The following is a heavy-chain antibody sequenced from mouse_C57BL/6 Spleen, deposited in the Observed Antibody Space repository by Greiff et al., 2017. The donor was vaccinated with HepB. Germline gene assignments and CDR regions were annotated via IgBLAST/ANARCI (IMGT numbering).Heavy chain of an antibody. CDR3: TRGGYYGSSSWFAY. CDR2: IDPETGGT. D-gene: IGHD1-1*01. V-gene: IGHV1-15*01. J-gene: IGHJ3*01. Sequence: QVQLQQSGAELVRPGASVTLSCKASGYTFTDYEMHWVKQTPVHGLEWIGAIDPETGGTAYNQKFKGKAILTADKSSSTAYMELRSLTSEDSAVYYCTRGGYYGSSSWFAYWGQGTLVTVSA. CDR1: GYTFTDYE.